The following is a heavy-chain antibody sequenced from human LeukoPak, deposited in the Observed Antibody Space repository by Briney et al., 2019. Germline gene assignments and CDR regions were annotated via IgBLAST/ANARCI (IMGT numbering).Heavy chain of an antibody. J-gene: IGHJ3*02. Sequence: ASVKVSCKASGYTFTSYYMHWVRQAPGQGLEWMGIVNPSGGSTSYAQKFQGRVTMTRDMSTSTVYMELSSLRSEDTAVYYCARGSALRNAFDIWGQGTLVTVSS. V-gene: IGHV1-46*01. CDR1: GYTFTSYY. D-gene: IGHD2-21*01. CDR2: VNPSGGST. CDR3: ARGSALRNAFDI.